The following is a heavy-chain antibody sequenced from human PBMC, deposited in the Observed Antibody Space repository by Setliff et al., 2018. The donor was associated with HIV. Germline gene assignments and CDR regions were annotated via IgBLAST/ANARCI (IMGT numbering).Heavy chain of an antibody. V-gene: IGHV4-39*07. CDR1: GASISSSDYY. Sequence: SETLSLTCAVSGASISSSDYYWGWIRQPPGKGLEWIATIPHNGGTYYNPDPSLTGRVTISLDTSKNQFSLKLAFVTAADTAVYYCARYSTLTTNFDYWGQGTLVTVS. CDR2: IPHNGGT. CDR3: ARYSTLTTNFDY. D-gene: IGHD4-17*01. J-gene: IGHJ4*02.